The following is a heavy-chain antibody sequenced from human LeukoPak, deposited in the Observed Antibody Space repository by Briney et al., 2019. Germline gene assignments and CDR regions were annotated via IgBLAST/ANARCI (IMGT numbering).Heavy chain of an antibody. CDR1: GFTFSSYA. V-gene: IGHV3-23*01. J-gene: IGHJ3*02. D-gene: IGHD1/OR15-1a*01. Sequence: GGSLRLSCAASGFTFSSYALTWVRQAPGKGLEWVLAIIGSAGSTYYADSVKGRFTISRDNSKNTLYLQMNSLRAEDTAVYYCAKSGTDAFDIWGQGTMVTVSS. CDR2: IIGSAGST. CDR3: AKSGTDAFDI.